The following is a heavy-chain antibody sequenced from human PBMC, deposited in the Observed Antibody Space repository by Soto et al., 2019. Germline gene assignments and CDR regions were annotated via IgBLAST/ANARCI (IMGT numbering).Heavy chain of an antibody. Sequence: EVQLVESGGGLVKPGGSLRLSCAASGFTFSNAWMIWVRQAPGKGLEWLGRIRSKTSGGAADYSAPVEGRFTISRDDSKNTLYLQMNSLKTAETAIYYCATDRFASPVDSWGQGTLVTVSS. CDR3: ATDRFASPVDS. D-gene: IGHD3-10*01. J-gene: IGHJ4*02. V-gene: IGHV3-15*01. CDR1: GFTFSNAW. CDR2: IRSKTSGGAA.